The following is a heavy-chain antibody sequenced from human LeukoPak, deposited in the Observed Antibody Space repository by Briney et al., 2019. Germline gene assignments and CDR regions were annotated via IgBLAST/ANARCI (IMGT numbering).Heavy chain of an antibody. J-gene: IGHJ4*02. Sequence: PSETLSLTCAVSGYSISSGSHWGGIRQPPGKGLEWIGNMFHSGDTYHDPSLKSRVTISADTSKNQFSLKLTSVTAADTAVYYCTKVGAYGDYARHDYWGQGTLVTVSS. CDR1: GYSISSGSH. V-gene: IGHV4-38-2*01. D-gene: IGHD4-17*01. CDR3: TKVGAYGDYARHDY. CDR2: MFHSGDT.